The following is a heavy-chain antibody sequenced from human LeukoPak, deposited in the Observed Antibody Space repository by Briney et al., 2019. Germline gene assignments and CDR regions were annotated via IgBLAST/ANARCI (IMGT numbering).Heavy chain of an antibody. V-gene: IGHV1-18*01. Sequence: ASVKVSCKASGYTFTSYAISWVRQAPGQGLEWMGWISAYNGNTNYAQELQGRLTMTTDTSTSTAYMELRSQISDDAAVYYCARSRGYCGGGSCYFDYWGQGTLVTVSS. CDR2: ISAYNGNT. CDR3: ARSRGYCGGGSCYFDY. D-gene: IGHD2-15*01. J-gene: IGHJ4*02. CDR1: GYTFTSYA.